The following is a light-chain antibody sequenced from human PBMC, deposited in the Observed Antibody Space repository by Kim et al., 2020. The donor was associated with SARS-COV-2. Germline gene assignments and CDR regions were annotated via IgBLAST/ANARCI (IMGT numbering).Light chain of an antibody. CDR3: QQYYSTPRT. CDR2: WAS. Sequence: ATINCKSSQTVLYSSSRRNYLAGYQQKPGQPLKLLIYWASTRESGVPDRFSGSGSGTDFTLTISSLQAEDVAVYYCQQYYSTPRTFVLGTKVDIK. CDR1: QTVLYSSSRRNY. J-gene: IGKJ1*01. V-gene: IGKV4-1*01.